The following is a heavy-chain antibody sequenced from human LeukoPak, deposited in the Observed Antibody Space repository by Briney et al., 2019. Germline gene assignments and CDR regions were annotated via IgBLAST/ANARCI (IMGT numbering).Heavy chain of an antibody. D-gene: IGHD5-18*01. CDR2: IIPILDIA. CDR3: ARSDGYGYNWFDP. J-gene: IGHJ5*02. V-gene: IGHV1-69*02. Sequence: ASVKVSCKASGGTFSSYTISWVRQAPGQGLEWMGRIIPILDIANYAQKFQGRVTITADKSTSTAYTELSSLRSEDTAMYYCARSDGYGYNWFDPWGQGTLVTVSS. CDR1: GGTFSSYT.